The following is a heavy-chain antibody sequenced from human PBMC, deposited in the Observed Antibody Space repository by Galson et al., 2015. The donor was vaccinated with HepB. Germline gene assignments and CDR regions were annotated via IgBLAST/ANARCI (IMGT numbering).Heavy chain of an antibody. D-gene: IGHD4-17*01. J-gene: IGHJ5*02. Sequence: SLRLSCAASGFTFSNYGMHWVRQAPGKGLEWVAVAWYDGSNKYYADSVKGRFTISRDNAKNTLYLQLSSLRAEDTAVYYCAREGMTAVTNVDLWGQGTLVTVSS. V-gene: IGHV3-33*01. CDR3: AREGMTAVTNVDL. CDR2: AWYDGSNK. CDR1: GFTFSNYG.